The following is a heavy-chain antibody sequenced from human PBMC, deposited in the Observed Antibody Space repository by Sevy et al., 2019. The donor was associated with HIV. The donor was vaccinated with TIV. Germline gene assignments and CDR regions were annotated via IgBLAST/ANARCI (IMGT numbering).Heavy chain of an antibody. J-gene: IGHJ5*02. CDR1: GGSISSSNS. V-gene: IGHV4-4*02. D-gene: IGHD2-15*01. Sequence: KQSQTLSLTCAVSGGSISSSNSWSWARQPPGRGLEWIGEIYNSGGTIYNPSLKSRVTMSVDKSRNQFSLKLTSVTDADTAVYYCARVAGFCSSDSCSGRFDPWGQGTLVTVSS. CDR3: ARVAGFCSSDSCSGRFDP. CDR2: IYNSGGT.